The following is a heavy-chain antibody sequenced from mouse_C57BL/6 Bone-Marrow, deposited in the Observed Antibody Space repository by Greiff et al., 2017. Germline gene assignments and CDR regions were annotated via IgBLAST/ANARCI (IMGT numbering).Heavy chain of an antibody. V-gene: IGHV1-75*01. CDR3: ARKTTVGANAMDY. CDR1: GYTFTDYY. CDR2: LFPGSGST. Sequence: QVQLQQSGPELVKPGASVKISCKASGYTFTDYYINWVKQRPGQGLEWIGWLFPGSGSTYYNEKFKGKATLTVAKSSSTAYMLLSSLTSEDSAGYFCARKTTVGANAMDYWGQGTSFTVSS. D-gene: IGHD1-1*01. J-gene: IGHJ4*01.